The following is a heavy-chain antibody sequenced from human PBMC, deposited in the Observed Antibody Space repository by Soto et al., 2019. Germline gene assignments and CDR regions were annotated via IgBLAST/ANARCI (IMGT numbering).Heavy chain of an antibody. D-gene: IGHD3-22*01. CDR3: ARRALDYDSSTYSFHYDY. V-gene: IGHV5-51*01. Sequence: PGESLKISCKASGYSFTSSWIAWVRQMPGEGLEWMGIIYPGDSDTRYSPSFRGQVTISADKSISTAYLQWSSLKASDTAIYYCARRALDYDSSTYSFHYDYWGQGTLVTVSS. CDR2: IYPGDSDT. J-gene: IGHJ4*02. CDR1: GYSFTSSW.